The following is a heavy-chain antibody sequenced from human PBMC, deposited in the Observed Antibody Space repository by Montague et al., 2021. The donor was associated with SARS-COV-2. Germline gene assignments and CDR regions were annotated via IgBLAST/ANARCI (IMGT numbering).Heavy chain of an antibody. Sequence: SETLSLTCAVYGGSFSGYYWSWIRQPPGKGLEWIGEINHSGSTNYNPSLKSRVTISVDTSKNQFSLKLSSVTAADTAVYYCARARQDVVVPTPGIGADYYYYDMDVWGKGTTVTVSS. J-gene: IGHJ6*03. CDR1: GGSFSGYY. CDR2: INHSGST. V-gene: IGHV4-34*01. CDR3: ARARQDVVVPTPGIGADYYYYDMDV. D-gene: IGHD2-2*01.